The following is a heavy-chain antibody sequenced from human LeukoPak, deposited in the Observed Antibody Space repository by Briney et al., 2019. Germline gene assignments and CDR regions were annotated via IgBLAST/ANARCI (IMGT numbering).Heavy chain of an antibody. D-gene: IGHD3-3*01. J-gene: IGHJ4*02. CDR3: ARTEEFFGVVISYYFDY. V-gene: IGHV4-61*02. CDR1: GGSISSGSYY. Sequence: SQTLSLTCTVSGGSISSGSYYWSWIRQPAGKGLEWIGRIYTSGSTNYNPSLKSRVTISVDTSKNQFSLKLSSVTAADTAVYYCARTEEFFGVVISYYFDYWGQGTLVTVSS. CDR2: IYTSGST.